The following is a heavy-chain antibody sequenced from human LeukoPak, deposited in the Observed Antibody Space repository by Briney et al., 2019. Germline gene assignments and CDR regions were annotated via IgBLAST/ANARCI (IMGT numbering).Heavy chain of an antibody. V-gene: IGHV3-23*01. CDR1: GFTFSIYA. Sequence: GGSLRLSCAASGFTFSIYAMSWVRQGTGKGLEWVSSTSSGGELTFYADSVKGRFTISRGNSKNTLYLQMNSLRAEDTAVYYCAKDRPNYYHDNGHYYRRGGDCWGQGTLVTVSS. CDR2: TSSGGELT. CDR3: AKDRPNYYHDNGHYYRRGGDC. J-gene: IGHJ4*02. D-gene: IGHD3-22*01.